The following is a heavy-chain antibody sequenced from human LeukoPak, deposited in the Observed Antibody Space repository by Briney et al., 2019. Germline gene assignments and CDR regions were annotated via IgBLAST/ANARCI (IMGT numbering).Heavy chain of an antibody. CDR3: ARGGSSGWYYY. Sequence: SETLSLTCTVSGGSISRYYWSWIRQPPGKGLEWIGYIYYSGSTNYNPSLKSRVTISVDTSKNQFSLKLSSVTAADTAVYYCARGGSSGWYYYWGQGTLVTVSS. CDR2: IYYSGST. J-gene: IGHJ4*02. CDR1: GGSISRYY. D-gene: IGHD6-19*01. V-gene: IGHV4-59*01.